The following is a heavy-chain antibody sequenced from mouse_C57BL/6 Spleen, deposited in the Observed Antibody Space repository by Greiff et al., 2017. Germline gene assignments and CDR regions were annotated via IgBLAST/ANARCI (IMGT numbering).Heavy chain of an antibody. CDR1: GYSFTNYN. J-gene: IGHJ4*01. V-gene: IGHV1-39*01. Sequence: VQLKQSGPELVKPGASVKISCKASGYSFTNYNMNWVKQSNGKSLEWIGVINPNYGTTSYNHKFKGKATLTVDQSSSTAYMQLNSLTSEDSAVYYCARDSDYDEDYARDYWGQGTSVTVSS. CDR3: ARDSDYDEDYARDY. D-gene: IGHD2-4*01. CDR2: INPNYGTT.